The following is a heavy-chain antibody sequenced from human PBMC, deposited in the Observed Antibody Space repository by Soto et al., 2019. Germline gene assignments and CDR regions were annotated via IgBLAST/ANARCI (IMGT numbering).Heavy chain of an antibody. J-gene: IGHJ4*02. Sequence: KTSETLSLTCTVSGGSVSSGSYYWSWIRQPPGKGLEWIGYIYYSGSTNYNPSLKSRVTISVDTSKNQFSLKLSSVTAADTAVYYCARGPDYGGYFDYWGQGTLVTVSS. V-gene: IGHV4-61*01. CDR1: GGSVSSGSYY. CDR2: IYYSGST. D-gene: IGHD4-17*01. CDR3: ARGPDYGGYFDY.